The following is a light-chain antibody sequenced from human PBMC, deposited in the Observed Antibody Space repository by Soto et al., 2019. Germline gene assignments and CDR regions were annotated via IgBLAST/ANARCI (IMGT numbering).Light chain of an antibody. CDR2: SAS. J-gene: IGKJ1*01. V-gene: IGKV3-20*01. Sequence: EIVLTQSPGILSLSPGERATLSCRASQSVTSNYLAWYQQKPGQAPRLLIFSASSRATGIRDRFAGSGSGTVFTLTISILEPEDFAVYYCQQYHRSPLTFGKGTKVEIK. CDR3: QQYHRSPLT. CDR1: QSVTSNY.